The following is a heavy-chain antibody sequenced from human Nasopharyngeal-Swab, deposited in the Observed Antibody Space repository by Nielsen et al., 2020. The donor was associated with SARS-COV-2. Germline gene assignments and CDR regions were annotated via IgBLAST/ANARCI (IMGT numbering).Heavy chain of an antibody. CDR2: LSSSSSYT. CDR3: AREYSGSYLGVDY. J-gene: IGHJ4*02. CDR1: GFTFSDHY. Sequence: GGSLRRSCAASGFTFSDHYMRWIRQVPGKGLERVSYLSSSSSYTNYADSVKGRFTITRDNAKNSLYLQMNSLRAEDPAVYYCAREYSGSYLGVDYWGQGTLVTVSS. D-gene: IGHD1-26*01. V-gene: IGHV3-11*06.